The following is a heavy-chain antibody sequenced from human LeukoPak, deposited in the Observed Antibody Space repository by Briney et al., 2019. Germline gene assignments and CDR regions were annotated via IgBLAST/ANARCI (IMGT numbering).Heavy chain of an antibody. CDR2: ISGSGGST. CDR3: AKAQSPIYCSRTSCQGLNFDY. J-gene: IGHJ4*02. Sequence: GGSLRLSCAASGFTFSSYAMSWVRQAPGKGLEWVSAISGSGGSTYYADSVKGRFTISRDNSKNTLYLQMNSLRAEDTAVYYCAKAQSPIYCSRTSCQGLNFDYWCQGTLVTVSS. D-gene: IGHD2-2*01. CDR1: GFTFSSYA. V-gene: IGHV3-23*01.